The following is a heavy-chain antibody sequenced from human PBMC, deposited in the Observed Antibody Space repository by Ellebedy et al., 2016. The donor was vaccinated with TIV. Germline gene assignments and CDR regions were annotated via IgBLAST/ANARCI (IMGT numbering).Heavy chain of an antibody. V-gene: IGHV3-7*01. J-gene: IGHJ5*01. CDR2: IRQEGDEI. CDR3: ARRASYGDYAVQVNPWFDP. Sequence: PGGSLRLSCAASGFNFRSYWMTRVRQAPGKGLEWVAKIRQEGDEIYYVESVKGRFTISRDNAKNSLFLQMNSLRVEDTAVYYRARRASYGDYAVQVNPWFDPWGQGTLVTVSS. D-gene: IGHD4-17*01. CDR1: GFNFRSYW.